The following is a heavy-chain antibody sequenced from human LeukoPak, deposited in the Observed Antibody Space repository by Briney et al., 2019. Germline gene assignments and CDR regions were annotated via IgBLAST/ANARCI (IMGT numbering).Heavy chain of an antibody. Sequence: ASVKVSCKASGGTFSSYAISWVRQAPGQGLEWMGRIIPILGIANYAQKFQGRVTITADKSTSTAYMELSSLRSEDTAVYYCARASPGAVAAGYAFDIWGQGTMVTVSS. D-gene: IGHD6-13*01. CDR1: GGTFSSYA. J-gene: IGHJ3*02. V-gene: IGHV1-69*04. CDR2: IIPILGIA. CDR3: ARASPGAVAAGYAFDI.